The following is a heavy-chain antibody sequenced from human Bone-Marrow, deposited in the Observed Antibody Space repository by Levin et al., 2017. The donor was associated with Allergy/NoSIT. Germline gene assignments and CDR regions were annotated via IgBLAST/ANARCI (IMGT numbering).Heavy chain of an antibody. Sequence: RGESLKISCKTSGYKFTSYWIGWVRLTPGKGLEWMGNIFPGDSDTRYSSAFEGHVTISVDNAVSTVYLQWGRLKASDTATYYCARRDGNGWSRHDDEFDPWGQGTLVTVSS. CDR1: GYKFTSYW. D-gene: IGHD6-19*01. CDR3: ARRDGNGWSRHDDEFDP. V-gene: IGHV5-51*01. CDR2: IFPGDSDT. J-gene: IGHJ5*02.